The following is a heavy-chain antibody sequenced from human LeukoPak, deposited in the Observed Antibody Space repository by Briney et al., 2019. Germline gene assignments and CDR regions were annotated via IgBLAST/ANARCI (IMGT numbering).Heavy chain of an antibody. CDR3: ARGDMILDTASFDY. D-gene: IGHD5-18*01. CDR2: IYYSGST. J-gene: IGHJ4*02. CDR1: GGSISSSSYY. Sequence: SETLSLTCTVSGGSISSSSYYWGWIRQPPGRGLEWIGSIYYSGSTYYNPSLKSRVTISVDTSKNQFSLKLSSVTAADTAVYYCARGDMILDTASFDYWGQGTLVTVSS. V-gene: IGHV4-39*01.